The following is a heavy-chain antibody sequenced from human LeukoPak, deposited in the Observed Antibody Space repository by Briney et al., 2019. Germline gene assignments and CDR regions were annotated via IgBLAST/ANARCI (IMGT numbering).Heavy chain of an antibody. D-gene: IGHD1-20*01. V-gene: IGHV3-7*01. J-gene: IGHJ5*02. CDR2: IKQDGSEK. CDR1: GFTFSSYW. CDR3: AREGPRYNYNWFDP. Sequence: GGSLGLSCAASGFTFSSYWMSWVRQAPGKGQERVANIKQDGSEKYYVDSVKGRFTISRDNAKNSLYLQMNSLRAEDTAVYYCAREGPRYNYNWFDPWGQGTLVTVSS.